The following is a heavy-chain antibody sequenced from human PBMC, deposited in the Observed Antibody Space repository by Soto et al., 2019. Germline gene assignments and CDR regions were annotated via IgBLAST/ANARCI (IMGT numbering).Heavy chain of an antibody. CDR1: GGSISRDNFH. V-gene: IGHV4-31*03. J-gene: IGHJ4*02. CDR3: AREGEGVAEAGSLGY. Sequence: QVQLQESGPGLVKPSQTLSLICTVSGGSISRDNFHWSWIRQHPGKGLEWIGHIYSGGLTYYRPSLASRVTLSVDTSKNQFSLTLTSVTAADTATYFCAREGEGVAEAGSLGYWGQGTLVTVSS. D-gene: IGHD6-13*01. CDR2: IYSGGLT.